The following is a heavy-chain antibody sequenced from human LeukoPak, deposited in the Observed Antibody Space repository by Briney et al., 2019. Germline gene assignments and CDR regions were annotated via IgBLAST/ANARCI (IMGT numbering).Heavy chain of an antibody. J-gene: IGHJ4*02. V-gene: IGHV3-21*01. CDR1: GFTFSRYS. CDR2: ISSSSFI. Sequence: GGSLRLSCAASGFTFSRYSVNWVRQAPGKGLEWVSSISSSSFIYYADSVKGRFTISRDNAKNSLYLQMNSLRAEDTAVYYCARDPPLGSCSTISCPHLDYWGQGTLVTVSS. D-gene: IGHD2-2*01. CDR3: ARDPPLGSCSTISCPHLDY.